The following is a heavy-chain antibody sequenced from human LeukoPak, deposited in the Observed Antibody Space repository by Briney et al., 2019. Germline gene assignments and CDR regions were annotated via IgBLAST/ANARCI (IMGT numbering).Heavy chain of an antibody. CDR3: ARHRGPIAADGWFDP. CDR1: GGSISSSSYY. J-gene: IGHJ5*02. D-gene: IGHD6-13*01. CDR2: IYYSGST. V-gene: IGHV4-39*01. Sequence: SETLSLTCTVSGGSISSSSYYWGWIRQPPGKGLEWIGSIYYSGSTYYNPSLKSRVTISVDTSKNQFSLKLSSVTAADTAMYYCARHRGPIAADGWFDPWGQGTLVTVSS.